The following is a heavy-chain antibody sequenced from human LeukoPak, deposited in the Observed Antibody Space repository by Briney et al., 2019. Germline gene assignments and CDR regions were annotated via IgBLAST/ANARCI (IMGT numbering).Heavy chain of an antibody. V-gene: IGHV6-1*01. D-gene: IGHD3-10*01. Sequence: SQTLSLTCAISGDSVSSNNAVWNWIREAPARGLEWLGKTYYRSKWNYDYAVSMKSRITINPDTSKNHFSLQLSSVTPEDTAVYYCARSVNSGCLDCWGQGVLVTVSS. CDR3: ARSVNSGCLDC. CDR2: TYYRSKWNY. J-gene: IGHJ4*02. CDR1: GDSVSSNNAV.